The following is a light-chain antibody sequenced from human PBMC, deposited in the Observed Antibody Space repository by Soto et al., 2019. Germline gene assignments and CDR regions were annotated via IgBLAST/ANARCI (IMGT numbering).Light chain of an antibody. J-gene: IGKJ1*01. V-gene: IGKV1-5*01. CDR3: LQYSSHSWT. CDR1: RSISDW. Sequence: DIQITQFPSTLTPSVGDRVTITCRASRSISDWLAWYQQKPGKAPKLLIFDASTLKSGVSSRFSGSGSGTEFTLTITGLQPEDVATYYCLQYSSHSWTLGQGTKVDIK. CDR2: DAS.